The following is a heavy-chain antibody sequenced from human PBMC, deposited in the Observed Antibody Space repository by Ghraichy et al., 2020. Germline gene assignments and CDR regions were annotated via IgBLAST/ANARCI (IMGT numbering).Heavy chain of an antibody. Sequence: SETLSLTCTVSGGSISSNSYYWGWIRQPPGKGLEWIGSIYYSGNTYYNPSLKSRGTISADTSKNQFSLKLSSVTAADTAVYSCARQTYYGAFDIWGQGTMVTVSS. CDR3: ARQTYYGAFDI. CDR2: IYYSGNT. J-gene: IGHJ3*02. D-gene: IGHD1-26*01. CDR1: GGSISSNSYY. V-gene: IGHV4-39*01.